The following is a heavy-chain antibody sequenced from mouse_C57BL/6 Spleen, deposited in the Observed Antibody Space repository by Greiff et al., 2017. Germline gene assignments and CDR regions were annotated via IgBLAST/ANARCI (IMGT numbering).Heavy chain of an antibody. D-gene: IGHD2-5*01. Sequence: EVQLVESGGGLMQPKGSLKLSCAASGFTFNTYAMHWVRQAPGKGLEWVARIRSKSSNYATYYADSVKDRFTISRDDSQSMLYLQMNNLKTEDTAMYYCVRGPPYSNSWYFDVWGTGTTVTVSS. CDR3: VRGPPYSNSWYFDV. CDR2: IRSKSSNYAT. CDR1: GFTFNTYA. J-gene: IGHJ1*03. V-gene: IGHV10-3*01.